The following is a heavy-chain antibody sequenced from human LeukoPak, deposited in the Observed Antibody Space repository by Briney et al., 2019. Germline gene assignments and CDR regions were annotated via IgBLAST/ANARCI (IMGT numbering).Heavy chain of an antibody. D-gene: IGHD3-22*01. Sequence: QTGGSLRLSCAAPGFTFSSYAMSWVRQAPGKGLEWVSAISGSGGSTYYADSVKGRFTISRDNSKNTLYLQMNSLRAEDTAVYYCAKSPSSGYYFGYFQHWGQGTLVTVSS. V-gene: IGHV3-23*01. CDR2: ISGSGGST. CDR1: GFTFSSYA. CDR3: AKSPSSGYYFGYFQH. J-gene: IGHJ1*01.